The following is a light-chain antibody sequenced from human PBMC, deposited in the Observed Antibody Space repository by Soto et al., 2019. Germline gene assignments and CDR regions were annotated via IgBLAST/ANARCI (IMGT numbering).Light chain of an antibody. Sequence: EIVMTQSPATLSVSPGERATLSCRASQSVSSNLAWYKKKPGQAPRLLIYGASTRATGIPARFSGSGSGTEFTLTISSLPSEDFAVYYCQQYNNWPPLTFGGGTKVEIK. J-gene: IGKJ4*01. CDR2: GAS. CDR1: QSVSSN. CDR3: QQYNNWPPLT. V-gene: IGKV3-15*01.